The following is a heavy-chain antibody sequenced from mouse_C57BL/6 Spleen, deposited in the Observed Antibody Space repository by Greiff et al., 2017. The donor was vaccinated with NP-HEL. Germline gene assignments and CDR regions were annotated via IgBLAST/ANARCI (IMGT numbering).Heavy chain of an antibody. CDR2: INPGSGGT. CDR3: ARWDDGYYFDY. J-gene: IGHJ2*01. CDR1: GYAFTNYL. Sequence: VQLQQSGAELVRPGTSVKVSCKASGYAFTNYLIEWVKQRPGQGLEWIGVINPGSGGTNSNEKFKGKATLTADKSSSTAYMQLSSLTSEDSAVYFCARWDDGYYFDYWGQGTTLTVSS. V-gene: IGHV1-54*01. D-gene: IGHD2-3*01.